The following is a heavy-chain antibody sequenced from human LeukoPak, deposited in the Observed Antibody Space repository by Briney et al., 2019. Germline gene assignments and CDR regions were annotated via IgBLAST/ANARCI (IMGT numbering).Heavy chain of an antibody. CDR3: ARSAAGTYNLDY. J-gene: IGHJ4*02. CDR1: GFTFSSYD. V-gene: IGHV3-13*01. D-gene: IGHD6-13*01. Sequence: GGSLRLSCAASGFTFSSYDMHWVRQATGKGLEWVSAIGTAGDTYYPGSVKGRFTISRENAKNSLYLQMNSLRAGDTAVYYCARSAAGTYNLDYWGQGTLVTVSS. CDR2: IGTAGDT.